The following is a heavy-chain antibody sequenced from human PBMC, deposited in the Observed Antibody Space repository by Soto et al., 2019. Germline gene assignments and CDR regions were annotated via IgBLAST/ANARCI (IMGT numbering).Heavy chain of an antibody. J-gene: IGHJ5*02. CDR1: GGSISSYY. V-gene: IGHV4-59*08. Sequence: SETLSLTCTVSGGSISSYYWSWIRQPPGKGLEWIGYIYYSGSTNYNSSLKSRVTISVDTSKNQFSLKLSSVTAADTAVYYCARLGDYDFWSGYPQNWFDPWGQGTLVTVSS. CDR2: IYYSGST. D-gene: IGHD3-3*01. CDR3: ARLGDYDFWSGYPQNWFDP.